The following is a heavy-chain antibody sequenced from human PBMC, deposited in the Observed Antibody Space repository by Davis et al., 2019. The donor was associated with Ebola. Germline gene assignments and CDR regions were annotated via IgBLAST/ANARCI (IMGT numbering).Heavy chain of an antibody. D-gene: IGHD6-6*01. CDR2: IIPIFGTA. CDR3: ARDSQYSSSSFYYYYGMDV. V-gene: IGHV1-69*13. Sequence: SVKVSCKASGGTFSSYAISWVRQAPGQGLEWMGGIIPIFGTANYAQKFQGRVTITADESTSTAYMELSSLRSEDTAVYYCARDSQYSSSSFYYYYGMDVWGQGTTVTVSS. J-gene: IGHJ6*02. CDR1: GGTFSSYA.